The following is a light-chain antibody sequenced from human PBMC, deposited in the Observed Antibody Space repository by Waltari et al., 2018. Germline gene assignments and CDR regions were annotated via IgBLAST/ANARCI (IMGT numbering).Light chain of an antibody. CDR3: QQRSGWPPT. Sequence: CRASQSIDNFLAWYQQKPGQAPRLLIYDSSNRATDIPARFSGSGSGTDFTLTISSLEPEDLAVYYCQQRSGWPPTFGGGTKVDI. J-gene: IGKJ4*01. CDR2: DSS. CDR1: QSIDNF. V-gene: IGKV3-11*01.